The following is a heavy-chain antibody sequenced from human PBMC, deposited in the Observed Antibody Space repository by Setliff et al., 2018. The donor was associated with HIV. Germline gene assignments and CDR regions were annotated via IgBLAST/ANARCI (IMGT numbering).Heavy chain of an antibody. CDR1: GFAFRSYA. Sequence: GGSLRLSCAASGFAFRSYAMTRVRQAPGKGLERVSVIFSDGGTTYSADSVKGRFTISRDNSKNTLYLQMNSLKAEDTAVYYCARAYNVYDYRFDSSGYDYWGQGTLVTVSS. D-gene: IGHD3-22*01. CDR3: ARAYNVYDYRFDSSGYDY. V-gene: IGHV3-23*03. CDR2: IFSDGGTT. J-gene: IGHJ4*02.